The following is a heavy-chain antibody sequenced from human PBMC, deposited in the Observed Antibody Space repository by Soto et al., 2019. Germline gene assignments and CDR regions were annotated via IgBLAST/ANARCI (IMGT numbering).Heavy chain of an antibody. CDR2: IKSKNDGGTT. D-gene: IGHD2-15*01. V-gene: IGHV3-15*07. CDR3: AADLPGHGGGYEFDY. J-gene: IGHJ4*01. Sequence: PGGSLRLSCAASGFTFITAWMNWVRQAPGKGLEWVGRIKSKNDGGTTDYAAPVKGRFTISRDDSKNTVYLQMNSLRTEDTALYYCAADLPGHGGGYEFDYWGQGTPVTVPQ. CDR1: GFTFITAW.